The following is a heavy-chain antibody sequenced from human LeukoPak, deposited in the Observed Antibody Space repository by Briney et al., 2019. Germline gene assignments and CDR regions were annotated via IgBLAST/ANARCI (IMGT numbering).Heavy chain of an antibody. Sequence: SVKVSCKASGGTFSRYAISWVRQAPGQGLEWMGGIIPIFGTAKYAQKVQGRVTMSTDESASTAYMELSSLRSEDTAMYYCAREGGITVFGVAQPGGAFDIWGQGTMVTVSS. D-gene: IGHD3-3*01. V-gene: IGHV1-69*05. J-gene: IGHJ3*02. CDR3: AREGGITVFGVAQPGGAFDI. CDR2: IIPIFGTA. CDR1: GGTFSRYA.